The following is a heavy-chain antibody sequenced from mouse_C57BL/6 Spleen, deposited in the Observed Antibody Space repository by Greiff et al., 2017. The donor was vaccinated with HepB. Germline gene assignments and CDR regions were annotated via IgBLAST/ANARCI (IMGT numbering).Heavy chain of an antibody. J-gene: IGHJ1*01. CDR2: IDPNSGGT. CDR3: ARSGGGDYDGYFDD. D-gene: IGHD2-13*01. Sequence: VQLQESGAELVKPGASVKLSCKASGYTFTSYWMHWVKQRPGRGLEWIGRIDPNSGGTKYNEKFKSKATLTEDKPSSTAYMQLSSLTSEDSAVYYCARSGGGDYDGYFDDWGQGTTVTVSS. CDR1: GYTFTSYW. V-gene: IGHV1-72*01.